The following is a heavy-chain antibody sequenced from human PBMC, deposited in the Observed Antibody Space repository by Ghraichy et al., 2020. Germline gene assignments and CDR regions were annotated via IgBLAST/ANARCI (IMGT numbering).Heavy chain of an antibody. CDR3: ARVKYYDILTGYSAPYYFDY. V-gene: IGHV1-2*02. J-gene: IGHJ4*02. CDR1: GYTFTGYY. Sequence: ASVKVSCKASGYTFTGYYMHWVRQAPGQGLEWMGWINPNSGGTNYAQKFQGRVTMTRDTSISTACMELSRLRSDDTAVYYCARVKYYDILTGYSAPYYFDYWGQGTLLTVSS. D-gene: IGHD3-9*01. CDR2: INPNSGGT.